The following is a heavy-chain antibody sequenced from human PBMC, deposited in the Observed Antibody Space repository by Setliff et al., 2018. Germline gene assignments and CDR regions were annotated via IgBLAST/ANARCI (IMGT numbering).Heavy chain of an antibody. CDR1: GGSISSATSY. CDR2: IYVTEST. D-gene: IGHD3-3*01. Sequence: SETLSLTCIVSGGSISSATSYWNWIRQPAGKGLEWIGRIYVTESTTYNPSLKSRVTLSIDTSRNQFTLKLSSVTAADTAVYYCRFWSGYYKNDYWGQGTLVTVSS. J-gene: IGHJ4*02. CDR3: RFWSGYYKNDY. V-gene: IGHV4-61*02.